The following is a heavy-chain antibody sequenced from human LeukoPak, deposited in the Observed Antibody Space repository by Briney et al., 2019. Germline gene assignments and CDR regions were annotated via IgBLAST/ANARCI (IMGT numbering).Heavy chain of an antibody. CDR3: ARRDKYCSSTSCYAIGFDP. D-gene: IGHD2-2*01. V-gene: IGHV1-46*01. Sequence: ASVKVSCKASGYTFTSYYMHWVRQAPGQGLEWMGIINPSGGSTSYAQKFQGRVTMTRDTSTSTVYMELSSLRPEDTAVYYCARRDKYCSSTSCYAIGFDPWGQGTLVTVSS. CDR2: INPSGGST. CDR1: GYTFTSYY. J-gene: IGHJ5*02.